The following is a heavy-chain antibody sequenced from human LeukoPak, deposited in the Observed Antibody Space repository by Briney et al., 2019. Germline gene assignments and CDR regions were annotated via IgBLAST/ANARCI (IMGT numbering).Heavy chain of an antibody. CDR1: GGSISSYY. Sequence: SETLSLTCTVSGGSISSYYWSWIRQPAGKGLEWIGRIYTSGSTNYNPSLKSRVTMSVDTSKNQFSLKLSSVTAADTAVYYCAREGHYDSSGYPDYWGQGTLVTVSS. CDR3: AREGHYDSSGYPDY. V-gene: IGHV4-4*07. J-gene: IGHJ4*02. CDR2: IYTSGST. D-gene: IGHD3-22*01.